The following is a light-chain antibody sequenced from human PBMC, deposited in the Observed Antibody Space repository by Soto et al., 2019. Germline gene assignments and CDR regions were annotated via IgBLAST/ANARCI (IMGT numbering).Light chain of an antibody. CDR1: QTISSW. V-gene: IGKV1-5*03. CDR3: QQYYSYPIT. Sequence: IQMSPYPSTLSGSVGDRVTITCRASQTISSWFAWYQQKPGKAPKLLIYKASTLKSGVPSRFSGSGSGTEFTLTISCLQSEDFATYYCQQYYSYPITFGQGTRLEIK. CDR2: KAS. J-gene: IGKJ5*01.